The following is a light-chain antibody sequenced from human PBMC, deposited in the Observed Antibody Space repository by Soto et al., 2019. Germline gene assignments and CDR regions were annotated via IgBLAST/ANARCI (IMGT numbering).Light chain of an antibody. J-gene: IGLJ1*01. Sequence: ALTQPPSASGSPGQSVTISCTGTSSDVGSYNHVAWYQQFPGKSPKLMIYAVSDRPPGVSDRFSGSKSGITASLTISGLQTEDEADYYCISYTDRQSYLFGTGTKVTV. CDR1: SSDVGSYNH. CDR3: ISYTDRQSYL. CDR2: AVS. V-gene: IGLV2-14*03.